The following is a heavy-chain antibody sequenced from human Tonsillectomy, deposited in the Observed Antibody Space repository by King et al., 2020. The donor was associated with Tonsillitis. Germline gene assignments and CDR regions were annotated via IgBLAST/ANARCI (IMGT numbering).Heavy chain of an antibody. CDR3: ARQWFGELPLLDY. V-gene: IGHV4-39*01. CDR1: GGSLSSSSCY. J-gene: IGHJ4*02. D-gene: IGHD3-10*01. CDR2: ISYGGGP. Sequence: QLQESGPGLVKPSETLSLTCTVSGGSLSSSSCYLGWIRQPPGKGLGGVGSISYGGGPYFNPSLKSRLTISVDTSKNQFSLNLSSVTAADTAVYYCARQWFGELPLLDYWGQGTLVTVSS.